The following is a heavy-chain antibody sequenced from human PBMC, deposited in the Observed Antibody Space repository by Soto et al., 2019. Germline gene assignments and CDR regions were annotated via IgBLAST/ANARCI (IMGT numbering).Heavy chain of an antibody. J-gene: IGHJ6*02. Sequence: SEPLSLTCAVSAGSISTTNWYVWVRQPPGMGLEWIGEIYHTGTTTYNPSLKSRVTMSVDTPKNQFSLRLSFVTAADTAVYYCATSSGSAYGLDVWGPGATVTVSS. CDR3: ATSSGSAYGLDV. CDR1: AGSISTTNW. D-gene: IGHD3-10*01. V-gene: IGHV4-4*02. CDR2: IYHTGTT.